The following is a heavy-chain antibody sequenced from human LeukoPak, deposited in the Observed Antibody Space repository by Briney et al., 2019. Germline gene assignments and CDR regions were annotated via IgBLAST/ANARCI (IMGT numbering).Heavy chain of an antibody. Sequence: PGGSLRLSCAASGFTFSHFGMHWVRQAPGKGLEWVTLISADGTTKYYADSVKGRFAISRDDSKSTLYLQMDSLRAEDTAVYYCARYGSSREFDPWGQGTLVTVSS. V-gene: IGHV3-30*03. D-gene: IGHD6-13*01. CDR1: GFTFSHFG. CDR3: ARYGSSREFDP. J-gene: IGHJ5*02. CDR2: ISADGTTK.